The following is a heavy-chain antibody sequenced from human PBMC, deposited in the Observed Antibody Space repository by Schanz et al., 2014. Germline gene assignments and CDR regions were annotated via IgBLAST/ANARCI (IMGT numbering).Heavy chain of an antibody. D-gene: IGHD3-3*01. J-gene: IGHJ5*02. CDR3: AKFLYDDPS. CDR1: GGDIGNYY. Sequence: QVQLQESGPGLVKPSETLSLTCSVSGGDIGNYYWSWIRQPPGKGLEWIGYIHQSGGTNYNPSLKSRVTILVDTPKNQFPRRLPSLTAADTAVYYCAKFLYDDPSWGQGTLVTVSS. CDR2: IHQSGGT. V-gene: IGHV4-59*08.